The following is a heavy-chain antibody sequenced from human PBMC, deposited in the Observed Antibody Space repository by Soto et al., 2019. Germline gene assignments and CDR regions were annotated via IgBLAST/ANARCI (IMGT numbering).Heavy chain of an antibody. V-gene: IGHV3-30*18. CDR3: AKDPNTAMVRVYYFYYGIDV. CDR1: RFTFSSYG. CDR2: ISYDGSNK. Sequence: GGCLRLSCAASRFTFSSYGMHWVRQAPGKGLEWVAVISYDGSNKYYADPVKGRFTISRDNSKNTLYLQMNSLRAEDTAVYYCAKDPNTAMVRVYYFYYGIDVWGERTTVTV. D-gene: IGHD3-10*01. J-gene: IGHJ6*01.